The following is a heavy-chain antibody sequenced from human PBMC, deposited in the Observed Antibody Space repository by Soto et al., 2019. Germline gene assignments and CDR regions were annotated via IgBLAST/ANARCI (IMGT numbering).Heavy chain of an antibody. J-gene: IGHJ6*02. V-gene: IGHV3-23*01. D-gene: IGHD3-22*01. Sequence: GGSLRLSCAASGFTFSSYAMSWVRQAPGKGLEWVSAISGSGGSTYYADSVKGRFTISSDNSKNTLYLQMNSLRAEDTAVYYCAKVEGDYYDSSGSKGAMYYYGMDVWGQGTTVTVSS. CDR1: GFTFSSYA. CDR3: AKVEGDYYDSSGSKGAMYYYGMDV. CDR2: ISGSGGST.